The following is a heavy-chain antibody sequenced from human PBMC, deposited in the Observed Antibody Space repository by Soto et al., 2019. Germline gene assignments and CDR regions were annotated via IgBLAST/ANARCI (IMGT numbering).Heavy chain of an antibody. V-gene: IGHV3-23*01. CDR3: ARDEYYYASSGYYRFDQ. Sequence: GGSLRLSCAASGFTLSNFAMSWVRQAPGKGLEWVAVISDRGGSTDYAASVKGRFTISRGNSNNTVYLQMNNLRAEDTAVYCCARDEYYYASSGYYRFDQWGQGTLVTVSS. CDR2: ISDRGGST. J-gene: IGHJ4*02. CDR1: GFTLSNFA. D-gene: IGHD3-22*01.